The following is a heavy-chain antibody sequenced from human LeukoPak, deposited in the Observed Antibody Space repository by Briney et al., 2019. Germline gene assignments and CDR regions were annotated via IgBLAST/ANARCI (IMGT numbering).Heavy chain of an antibody. V-gene: IGHV3-30*03. CDR2: ISYDGSNK. Sequence: PGGSLRLSCAASGFTFSSYGMHWVRQAPGKGLEWVAVISYDGSNKYYADSVKGRFTISRDNSKSTLYLQMNSLRVEDTAVYYCARVTTIPAYDAFDIWGHGTVVTVSS. CDR1: GFTFSSYG. CDR3: ARVTTIPAYDAFDI. J-gene: IGHJ3*02. D-gene: IGHD4-17*01.